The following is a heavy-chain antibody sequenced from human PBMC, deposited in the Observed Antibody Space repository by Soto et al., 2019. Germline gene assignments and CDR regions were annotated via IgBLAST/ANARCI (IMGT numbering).Heavy chain of an antibody. CDR2: AYYSGST. V-gene: IGHV4-59*02. D-gene: IGHD4-4*01. J-gene: IGHJ6*02. CDR1: GKYVITFY. CDR3: ARGTDYTQIASYHYGMDV. Sequence: SETQSLTCPVSGKYVITFYWSWIRQPPGKGLGWIGHAYYSGSTNYDPSLKSRVTIPVDMSKNQVSLRLTSVTAADTAVYYCARGTDYTQIASYHYGMDVWGQGTSVTVSS.